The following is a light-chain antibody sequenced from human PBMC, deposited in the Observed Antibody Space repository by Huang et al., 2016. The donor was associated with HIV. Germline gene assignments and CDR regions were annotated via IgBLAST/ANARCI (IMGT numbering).Light chain of an antibody. V-gene: IGKV3-20*01. CDR1: PGVTSN. J-gene: IGKJ4*01. Sequence: EIVLTQSPGTLSLSLGERATLSCRASPGVTSNLAWYQQKPGQAPSLVIYGASSRATGIPDRFSGSGSGTDFTLTISRLEPEDFAVYYCQQYGSSPPLTFGGGTKVEIK. CDR3: QQYGSSPPLT. CDR2: GAS.